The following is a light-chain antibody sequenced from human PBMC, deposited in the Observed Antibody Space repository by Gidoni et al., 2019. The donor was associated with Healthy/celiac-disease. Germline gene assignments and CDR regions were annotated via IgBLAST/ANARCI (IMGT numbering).Light chain of an antibody. V-gene: IGKV1-39*01. Sequence: DIQMTQSPSSLSASVGDRVTITCRASQSISSYLNWYQQKPGKAPKLLIYAASSLQSGVPSRFSVSGSGTDFTLTISSLQPEDFATYYCQQSYSTPGTFGQGTKLESK. CDR2: AAS. CDR1: QSISSY. CDR3: QQSYSTPGT. J-gene: IGKJ2*01.